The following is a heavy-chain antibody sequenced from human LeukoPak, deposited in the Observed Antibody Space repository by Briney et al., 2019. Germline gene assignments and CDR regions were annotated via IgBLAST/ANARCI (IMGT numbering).Heavy chain of an antibody. D-gene: IGHD3-22*01. CDR2: IRCDGSNI. V-gene: IGHV3-30*02. Sequence: PGGSLRLSCAASGFTFSSYGMHWVRQAPGKGLEWVSFIRCDGSNIYYSDSVKGRFTVSRDNSKSSLGLQMNRLRGEDKAVYYCATLRSYQYDRVYYWGQGTLVTVST. J-gene: IGHJ4*02. CDR3: ATLRSYQYDRVYY. CDR1: GFTFSSYG.